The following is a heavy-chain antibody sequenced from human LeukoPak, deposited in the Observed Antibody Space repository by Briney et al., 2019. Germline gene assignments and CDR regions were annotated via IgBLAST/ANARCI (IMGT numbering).Heavy chain of an antibody. V-gene: IGHV4-59*01. J-gene: IGHJ5*02. D-gene: IGHD3-10*01. CDR3: ARAVVIGWFDP. CDR2: IYYSGST. CDR1: GGSISSYC. Sequence: SETLSLTCTGSGGSISSYCWSWIRQPPGKGLEWIGYIYYSGSTNYNPSLKSRVTISVDTSKNQFSLKLSSVTAADTAVYYCARAVVIGWFDPWGQGTLVIFSS.